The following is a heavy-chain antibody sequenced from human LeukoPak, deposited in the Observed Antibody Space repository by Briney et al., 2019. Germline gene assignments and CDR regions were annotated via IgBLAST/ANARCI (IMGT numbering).Heavy chain of an antibody. Sequence: SVKVFCKASGGTFSSYAISWVRQAPGQGLEWMGGIIPIFGTANYAQKFQGRVTITADKSTSTAYMELSSLRSEDTAVYYCARAPLYSSGWTNYFDYWGQGTLVTVSS. J-gene: IGHJ4*02. V-gene: IGHV1-69*06. CDR2: IIPIFGTA. CDR1: GGTFSSYA. CDR3: ARAPLYSSGWTNYFDY. D-gene: IGHD6-19*01.